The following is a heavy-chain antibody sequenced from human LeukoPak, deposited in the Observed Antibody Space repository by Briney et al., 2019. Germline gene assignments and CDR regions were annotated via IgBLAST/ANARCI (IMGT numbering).Heavy chain of an antibody. CDR2: INHSGST. V-gene: IGHV4-34*01. CDR1: GGSFSGYY. Sequence: KPSETLSLTCAVYGGSFSGYYWSWIRQPPGKGLEWIGEINHSGSTNYNPSLKSRVTISVDTSKNQFSLKLSSVTAADTAVYYCARGSDFGVVDTAMGFDYWGQGTLVTVSS. D-gene: IGHD5-18*01. CDR3: ARGSDFGVVDTAMGFDY. J-gene: IGHJ4*02.